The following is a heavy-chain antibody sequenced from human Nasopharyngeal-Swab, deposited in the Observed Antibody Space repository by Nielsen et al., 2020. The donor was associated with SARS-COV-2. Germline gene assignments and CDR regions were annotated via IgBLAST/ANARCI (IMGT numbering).Heavy chain of an antibody. Sequence: WVRQAPGQGLEWMGWINTNTGNPTYAQGFTGRFVFSLDTSVSTAYLQISSLKAEDTAAYYCARDSSSSWYGYYYGMDVWDQGTTVTVSS. D-gene: IGHD6-13*01. J-gene: IGHJ6*02. V-gene: IGHV7-4-1*02. CDR2: INTNTGNP. CDR3: ARDSSSSWYGYYYGMDV.